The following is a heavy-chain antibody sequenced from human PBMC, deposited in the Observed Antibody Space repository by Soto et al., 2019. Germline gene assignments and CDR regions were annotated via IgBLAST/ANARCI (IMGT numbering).Heavy chain of an antibody. D-gene: IGHD2-15*01. CDR2: IWYDGSNK. V-gene: IGHV3-33*01. CDR1: VFTFSSYG. Sequence: GGPLRLSCAASVFTFSSYGMHWVRQAPGKGLAWVAVIWYDGSNKYYADSVKGRFTISRDNSKNTLYLQMNSLRAEDTAVYYCARGRRYCSGGSCWLGAFDIWGQGTMVTVSS. CDR3: ARGRRYCSGGSCWLGAFDI. J-gene: IGHJ3*02.